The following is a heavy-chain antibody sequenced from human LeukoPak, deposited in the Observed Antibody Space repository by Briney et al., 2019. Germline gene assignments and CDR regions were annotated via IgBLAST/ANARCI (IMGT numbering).Heavy chain of an antibody. V-gene: IGHV3-74*01. J-gene: IGHJ4*02. CDR2: IRSDGRSP. CDR3: ATDGHYGLTY. D-gene: IGHD3-10*01. Sequence: PGGSLRLSCAASGFTFSRSWMHWVRQAPGKGLVWVSHIRSDGRSPTYADSVKGRFTISRDSTKDMVYLQMNSLRAEDTAVYYCATDGHYGLTYWGRGTLVTVSS. CDR1: GFTFSRSW.